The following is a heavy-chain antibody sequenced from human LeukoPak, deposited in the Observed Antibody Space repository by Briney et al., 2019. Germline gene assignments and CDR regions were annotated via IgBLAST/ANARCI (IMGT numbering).Heavy chain of an antibody. Sequence: SVKVSCKASGFTFTTSAMQWVRQARGQRLEWIGWIVVASGNINYAQKFQERVTITRDMSTSTAYMELSSLRSEDTAVYYCARGVRGVRNYFDYWGQGTLVTVSS. J-gene: IGHJ4*02. V-gene: IGHV1-58*02. CDR1: GFTFTTSA. D-gene: IGHD3-10*02. CDR3: ARGVRGVRNYFDY. CDR2: IVVASGNI.